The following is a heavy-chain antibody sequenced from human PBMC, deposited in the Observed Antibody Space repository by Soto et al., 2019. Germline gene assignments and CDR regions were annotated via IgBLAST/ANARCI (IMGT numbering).Heavy chain of an antibody. CDR2: ISGSGGST. Sequence: PGGSLRLSCAASGFTFSNDAMSWVRQAPGKGLEWASAISGSGGSTYYADSVMCRFTISRENSKNTLYLQMYSLRAEDTAVYYCAKDGGKQQLFLDYWGQGTLVTVSS. CDR1: GFTFSNDA. V-gene: IGHV3-23*01. CDR3: AKDGGKQQLFLDY. J-gene: IGHJ4*02. D-gene: IGHD6-13*01.